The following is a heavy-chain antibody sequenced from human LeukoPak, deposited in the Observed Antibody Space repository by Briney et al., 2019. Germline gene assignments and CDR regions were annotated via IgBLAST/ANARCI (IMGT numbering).Heavy chain of an antibody. V-gene: IGHV3-15*01. CDR1: GFTFTNAW. Sequence: GGSLRLSCAASGFTFTNAWMSWVRQAPGKGLEWVGRIKSKIDGGTTDYAAPVKGRFTISRDNSKNTPYLQMNSLRAEDTAVYYCAKEGDTAMATYYFDYWGQGTLVTVSS. CDR2: IKSKIDGGTT. CDR3: AKEGDTAMATYYFDY. J-gene: IGHJ4*02. D-gene: IGHD5-18*01.